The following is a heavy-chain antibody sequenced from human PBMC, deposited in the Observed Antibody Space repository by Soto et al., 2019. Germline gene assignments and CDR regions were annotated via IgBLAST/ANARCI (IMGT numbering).Heavy chain of an antibody. J-gene: IGHJ6*02. CDR2: IIPIFGTA. CDR3: ARSSSSSWYGRDYYYGMDV. V-gene: IGHV1-69*06. CDR1: GGTFSSYA. Sequence: QVQLVQSGAEVKKPGSSVKVSCKASGGTFSSYAISWVRQAPGQGLEWMGGIIPIFGTANYAQKFQGRVTMPRDTSISTAYMELSRLRSDDTAVYYCARSSSSSWYGRDYYYGMDVWGQGTTVTVSS. D-gene: IGHD6-13*01.